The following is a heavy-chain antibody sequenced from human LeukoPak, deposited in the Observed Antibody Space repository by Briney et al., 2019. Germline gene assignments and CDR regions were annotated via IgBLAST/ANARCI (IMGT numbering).Heavy chain of an antibody. CDR2: IKQDGSEK. J-gene: IGHJ4*02. D-gene: IGHD5-12*01. V-gene: IGHV3-7*01. CDR1: EFTFISYW. Sequence: GGSLRLSCAASEFTFISYWMTWVRQASGKGLEWVANIKQDGSEKYYVDSVKGRFTIPRDNAKNSLYLQMNSLRAEDTAVYYCARVSVATIPYIDYWGQGTLVTVSS. CDR3: ARVSVATIPYIDY.